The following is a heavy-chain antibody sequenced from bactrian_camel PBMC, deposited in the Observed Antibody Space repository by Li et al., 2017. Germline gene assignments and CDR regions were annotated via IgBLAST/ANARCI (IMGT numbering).Heavy chain of an antibody. CDR2: IYSGGENT. J-gene: IGHJ4*01. D-gene: IGHD3*01. Sequence: VQLVESGGGSVQAGGSLRLSCAASGYTYSSSRMGWFRQAPGKEREGVAVIYSGGENTYYADSVKGRFTISQDSRDKVYLQMNSLKPEDTAMYYCAAGRSCFNGDTKRDYWGPRWTGQGTQVTVS. V-gene: IGHV3S31*01. CDR1: GYTYSSSR.